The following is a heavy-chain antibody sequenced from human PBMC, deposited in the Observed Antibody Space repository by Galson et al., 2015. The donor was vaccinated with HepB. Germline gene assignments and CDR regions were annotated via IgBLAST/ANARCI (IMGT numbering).Heavy chain of an antibody. V-gene: IGHV3-7*03. CDR3: ARDRFREQQLDPLDY. J-gene: IGHJ4*02. D-gene: IGHD6-13*01. Sequence: SLRLSCAASGFTFSSYWISWVRQAPGKGLEWVANIKQDGSEKYYVDSVKGRFTISRDNAKNSLYLRMNSLRAEDTAVYYCARDRFREQQLDPLDYWGQGTLVTVSS. CDR2: IKQDGSEK. CDR1: GFTFSSYW.